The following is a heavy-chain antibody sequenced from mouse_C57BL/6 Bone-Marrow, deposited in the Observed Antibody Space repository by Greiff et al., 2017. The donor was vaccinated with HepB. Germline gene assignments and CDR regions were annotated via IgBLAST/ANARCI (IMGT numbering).Heavy chain of an antibody. Sequence: EVQLVESGGDLVKPGGSLKLSCAASGFTFSSYGMSWVRQTPDKRLEWVATISSGGSYTYYPDSVKGRFTISRENAKNTLYLQMSSLKSEDTAMYYCARGAGGDDWGQGTTLTVSS. CDR2: ISSGGSYT. V-gene: IGHV5-6*01. J-gene: IGHJ2*01. CDR3: ARGAGGDD. CDR1: GFTFSSYG.